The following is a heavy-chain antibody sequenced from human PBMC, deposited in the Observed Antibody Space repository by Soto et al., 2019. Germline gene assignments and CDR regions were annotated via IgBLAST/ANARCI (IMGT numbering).Heavy chain of an antibody. CDR3: AHHPYYGLGSYSFDY. Sequence: QITLKESGPTLVRPTQTLTLTCTFSGFSLTTSGVGVGWIRQPPGKALEWLAVIYWDDDKRYSSSLKSRLTITKDTSKNLVVLTMTNVDPVDTATYYCAHHPYYGLGSYSFDYWGQGTLVTVSS. D-gene: IGHD3-10*01. J-gene: IGHJ4*02. CDR1: GFSLTTSGVG. V-gene: IGHV2-5*02. CDR2: IYWDDDK.